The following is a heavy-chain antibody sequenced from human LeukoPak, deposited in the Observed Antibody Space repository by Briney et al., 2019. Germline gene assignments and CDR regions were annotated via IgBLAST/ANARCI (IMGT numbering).Heavy chain of an antibody. Sequence: GGSLRLSCAASGFTFSNAWMSWVRQAPGKGLEWVANIKQDGSEIYYVDSVKGRFTISRDNAKNSLYLQMNSLRAEDTAVYYCARDGYSGSYYDYWGQGTLVTVSS. V-gene: IGHV3-7*04. CDR1: GFTFSNAW. CDR2: IKQDGSEI. CDR3: ARDGYSGSYYDY. J-gene: IGHJ4*02. D-gene: IGHD1-26*01.